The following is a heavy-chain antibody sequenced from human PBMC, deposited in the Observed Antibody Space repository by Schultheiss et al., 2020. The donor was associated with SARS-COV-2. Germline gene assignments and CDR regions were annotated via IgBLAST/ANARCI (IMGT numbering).Heavy chain of an antibody. Sequence: GGSLRLSCAASGFTVSDTSMSWVRQAPGKGLEWVSAISSSGSNTYYADSVKGRFTISRDNSKNTLYLQMNSLRAADTAVYYCVKDAIARDGRMDFFDYWGQGILVTVSS. CDR3: VKDAIARDGRMDFFDY. CDR2: ISSSGSNT. J-gene: IGHJ4*02. D-gene: IGHD5-24*01. CDR1: GFTVSDTS. V-gene: IGHV3-23*01.